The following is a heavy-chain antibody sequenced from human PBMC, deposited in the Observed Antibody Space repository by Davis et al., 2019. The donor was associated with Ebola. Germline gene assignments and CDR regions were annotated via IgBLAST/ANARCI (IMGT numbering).Heavy chain of an antibody. CDR3: ARDMPSVGATSY. J-gene: IGHJ4*02. CDR1: GFTFNTYA. CDR2: ISGSSSTI. Sequence: GGSLRLSCAASGFTFNTYAMAWVRQAPGKGLEWVSYISGSSSTIYYADSVKGRFAISRDNAKNSLYLQMNSLRAEDTAIYYCARDMPSVGATSYWGQGTLVTVSS. D-gene: IGHD1-26*01. V-gene: IGHV3-48*04.